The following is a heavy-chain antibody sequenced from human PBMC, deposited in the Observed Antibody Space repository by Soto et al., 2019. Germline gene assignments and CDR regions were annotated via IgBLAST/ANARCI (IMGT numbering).Heavy chain of an antibody. CDR1: GFSLSSDGVG. CDR3: AHRPARVPLGYYGMDV. Sequence: SGPTLVNPTQTLTLTCTISGFSLSSDGVGVGWIRQPPGKALEWLAFIYWDDDYRYSPSLQSRLNITKDSSNNQVLLIVTNVDPVDSATYYCAHRPARVPLGYYGMDVWGQGTKVTVSS. V-gene: IGHV2-5*02. CDR2: IYWDDDY. D-gene: IGHD2-2*01. J-gene: IGHJ6*02.